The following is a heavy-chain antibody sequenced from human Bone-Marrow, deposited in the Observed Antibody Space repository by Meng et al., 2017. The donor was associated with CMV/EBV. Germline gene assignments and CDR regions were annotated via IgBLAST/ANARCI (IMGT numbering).Heavy chain of an antibody. CDR3: ARDPDGSNWFDP. CDR2: INPNSGGT. Sequence: ASVKVSCKAYGYTFTGYYIHWVRQAPGQGLEWMGWINPNSGGTNYAQKFQGRVTMTRDTSISTAYMELSRLRSDDTAVYYCARDPDGSNWFDPWGQGTLVTVSS. D-gene: IGHD1-26*01. CDR1: GYTFTGYY. J-gene: IGHJ5*02. V-gene: IGHV1-2*02.